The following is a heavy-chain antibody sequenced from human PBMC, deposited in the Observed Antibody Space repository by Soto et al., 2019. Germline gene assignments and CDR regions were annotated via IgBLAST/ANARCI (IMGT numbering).Heavy chain of an antibody. Sequence: PGGSLRLSCAASGFTFSSYEMNWVRQAPGKGLEWVSYISSSGSTIYYADSVKGRFTISRDNAKNSLYLQMNSLRAEDTAVYYCARDHKGGYYYYGMDVWGQGTTVPVSS. CDR2: ISSSGSTI. CDR1: GFTFSSYE. J-gene: IGHJ6*02. V-gene: IGHV3-48*03. CDR3: ARDHKGGYYYYGMDV.